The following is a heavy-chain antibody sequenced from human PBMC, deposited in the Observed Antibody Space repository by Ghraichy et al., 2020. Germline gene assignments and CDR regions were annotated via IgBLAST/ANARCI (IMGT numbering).Heavy chain of an antibody. D-gene: IGHD2-8*01. CDR1: GFTFSSYS. J-gene: IGHJ6*03. Sequence: GGSLRLSCAASGFTFSSYSMHWVRQAPGKGLEWVAAMSYDGSSKYYADSVKGRFTISRDNSKNTLYVQMNSLRAEDTAVYYCGRGRAECSDGLCYTRNDYYYMDVWGKGTTVTVSS. CDR3: GRGRAECSDGLCYTRNDYYYMDV. V-gene: IGHV3-30-3*01. CDR2: MSYDGSSK.